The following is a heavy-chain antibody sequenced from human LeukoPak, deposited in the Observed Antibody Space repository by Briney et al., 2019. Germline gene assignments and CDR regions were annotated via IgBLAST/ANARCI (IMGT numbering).Heavy chain of an antibody. D-gene: IGHD1-26*01. CDR2: INQDGGAL. Sequence: GSLRLSFIGPGFTLSKTWVMGVRQAPGKGPEWVANINQDGGALSYVDSVKGRFTISRDNAKNSLFLQMNSLRAEDTAIYYCATYVKWAAGDVWGQGTTVSVSS. J-gene: IGHJ6*02. CDR1: GFTLSKTW. V-gene: IGHV3-7*03. CDR3: ATYVKWAAGDV.